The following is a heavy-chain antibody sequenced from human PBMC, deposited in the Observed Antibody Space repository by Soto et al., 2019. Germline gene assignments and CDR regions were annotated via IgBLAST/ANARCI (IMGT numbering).Heavy chain of an antibody. CDR3: ASRRDGYSAFDY. CDR2: INHSGST. V-gene: IGHV4-34*01. Sequence: SETLSLTCAVYGGSFSGYYWSWIRQPPGKGLEWIGEINHSGSTNYNPSLKSRVTISVDTSKNQFSLKLSSVTAADTAVYYCASRRDGYSAFDYWGQGTLVTLSS. D-gene: IGHD4-4*01. CDR1: GGSFSGYY. J-gene: IGHJ4*02.